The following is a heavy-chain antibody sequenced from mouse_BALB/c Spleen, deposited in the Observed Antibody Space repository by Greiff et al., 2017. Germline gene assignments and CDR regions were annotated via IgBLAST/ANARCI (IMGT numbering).Heavy chain of an antibody. CDR2: ISYSGST. CDR3: ARSLEVNAMDY. Sequence: DVQLQESGPGLVKPSQSLSLTCTVTGYSITSDYAWNWIRQFPGNKLEWMGYISYSGSTSYNPSLKSRISITRDTSKNQFFLQLNSVTTEDTATYYCARSLEVNAMDYWGQGTSVTVSS. CDR1: GYSITSDYA. V-gene: IGHV3-2*02. J-gene: IGHJ4*01. D-gene: IGHD2-1*01.